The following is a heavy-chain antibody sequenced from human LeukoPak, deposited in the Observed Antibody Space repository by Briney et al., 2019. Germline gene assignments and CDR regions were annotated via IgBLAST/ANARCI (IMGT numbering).Heavy chain of an antibody. CDR3: ARWAQQRHFDY. V-gene: IGHV3-48*01. Sequence: GGSLRLSCAASGFTFSTYSMNWVRQAPGKGLEWVSHISSGSSIIYYADSVKGRFTISRDNAKNSLYLQMNGLRAEDTAVYYCARWAQQRHFDYWGQGTLVTVSS. CDR2: ISSGSSII. J-gene: IGHJ4*02. D-gene: IGHD6-13*01. CDR1: GFTFSTYS.